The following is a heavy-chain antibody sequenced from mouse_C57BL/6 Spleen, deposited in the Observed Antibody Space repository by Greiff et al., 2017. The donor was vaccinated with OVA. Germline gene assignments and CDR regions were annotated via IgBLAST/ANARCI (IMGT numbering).Heavy chain of an antibody. CDR2: IDPNSGGT. D-gene: IGHD2-5*01. CDR1: GYTFTSYW. V-gene: IGHV1-72*01. CDR3: ASPYYSNYDYFDY. Sequence: QVQLKQPGAELVKPGASVKLSCKASGYTFTSYWMHWVKQRPGRGLEWIGRIDPNSGGTKYNEKFKSKATLTVDKPSSTAYMQLSSLTSEDSAVYYCASPYYSNYDYFDYWGQGTTLTVSS. J-gene: IGHJ2*01.